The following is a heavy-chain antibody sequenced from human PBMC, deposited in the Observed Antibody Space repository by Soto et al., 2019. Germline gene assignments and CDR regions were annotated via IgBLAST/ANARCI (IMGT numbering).Heavy chain of an antibody. Sequence: GESLKISCKGSGYSFTSYWIGWVRQMPGKGLDWMGIIYPCDSDTRYSPSFQGQVTISAXXXIXXXYXQXXXLXASDTAMYYCARNDFWSGSWFDPWGQGTLVTVSS. V-gene: IGHV5-51*01. CDR3: ARNDFWSGSWFDP. CDR2: IYPCDSDT. D-gene: IGHD3-3*01. CDR1: GYSFTSYW. J-gene: IGHJ5*02.